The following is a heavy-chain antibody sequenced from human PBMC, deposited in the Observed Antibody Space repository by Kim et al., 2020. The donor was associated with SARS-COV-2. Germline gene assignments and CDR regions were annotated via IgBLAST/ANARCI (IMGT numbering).Heavy chain of an antibody. V-gene: IGHV1-46*01. D-gene: IGHD6-19*01. CDR3: ARVRGYFRAAQLVRGTSGWYERLDY. CDR1: GYTFTSYY. Sequence: ASVKVSCKASGYTFTSYYMHWVRQAPGQGLEWMGIINPSGGSTSYAQKFQGRVTMTRDTSTSTVYMELSSLRSEDTAVYYCARVRGYFRAAQLVRGTSGWYERLDYWGQGTLGTVSS. CDR2: INPSGGST. J-gene: IGHJ4*02.